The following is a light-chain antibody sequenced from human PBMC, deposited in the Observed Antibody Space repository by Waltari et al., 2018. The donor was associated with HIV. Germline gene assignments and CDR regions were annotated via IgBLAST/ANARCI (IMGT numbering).Light chain of an antibody. Sequence: QSALTQPRSLSGSPGPSVTIPCTGTRTDVGSYNSVSWYTHHPGKAPNLILYDVSERPSGVPDRFSGSKSGNTSSLTISGLQAEYEADYYCCSYAGTDTFVVFGGGTKLTVL. CDR3: CSYAGTDTFVV. V-gene: IGLV2-11*01. CDR2: DVS. CDR1: RTDVGSYNS. J-gene: IGLJ2*01.